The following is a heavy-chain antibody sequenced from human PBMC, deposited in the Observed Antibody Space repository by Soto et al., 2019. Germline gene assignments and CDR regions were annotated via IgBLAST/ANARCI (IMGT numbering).Heavy chain of an antibody. Sequence: QITLKESGPTLVIPTQTLTLTCTFSGFSRTTRGEGVGWIRQPPGKALEWVALIHGNDEKRYSPSLRNTLTNPKDTSNNQVVLIMTTMDPVDTATYYCASRPFVLGSGWNCDFWGQGILVTVSS. V-gene: IGHV2-5*01. CDR1: GFSRTTRGEG. CDR2: IHGNDEK. J-gene: IGHJ4*02. D-gene: IGHD6-19*01. CDR3: ASRPFVLGSGWNCDF.